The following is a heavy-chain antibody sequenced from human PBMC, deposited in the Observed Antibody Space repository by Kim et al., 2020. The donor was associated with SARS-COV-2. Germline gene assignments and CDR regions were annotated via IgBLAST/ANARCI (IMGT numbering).Heavy chain of an antibody. J-gene: IGHJ4*02. CDR1: GFSFGDYG. V-gene: IGHV3-9*01. CDR2: LSENSGSI. CDR3: AKQSSGWQYFDS. D-gene: IGHD6-25*01. Sequence: GGSLRRSCAASGFSFGDYGMHWVRQAPGKGLEWVSGLSENSGSIGYADSVKGHFTISRDNAKNSLYLQMNSLRPEDTALYFCAKQSSGWQYFDSWGQGTL.